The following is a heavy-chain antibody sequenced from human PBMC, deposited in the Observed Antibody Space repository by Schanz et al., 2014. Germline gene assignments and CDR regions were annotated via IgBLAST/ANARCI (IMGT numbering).Heavy chain of an antibody. CDR1: GYTFTDYY. Sequence: QVQLVQSGAEVKEPGASVKLSCKSSGYTFTDYYMQWVRQAPGQGLEWLGTIFLNDGGTHSAEKFQGRIIMTRDTSTSTVYLDLSSLRSEDTAVYYCARGSCTASGCYDAFDLWGQGTLVTVSS. D-gene: IGHD2-2*01. CDR2: IFLNDGGT. J-gene: IGHJ3*01. CDR3: ARGSCTASGCYDAFDL. V-gene: IGHV1-46*01.